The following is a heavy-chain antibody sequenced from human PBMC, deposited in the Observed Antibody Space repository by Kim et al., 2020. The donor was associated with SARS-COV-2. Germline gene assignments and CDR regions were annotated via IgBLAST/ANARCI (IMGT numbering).Heavy chain of an antibody. CDR3: ARDDSIAAPNHLSMYYYGMDV. V-gene: IGHV1-3*01. D-gene: IGHD6-13*01. J-gene: IGHJ6*02. CDR1: GYTFTSYA. Sequence: ASVKVSCKASGYTFTSYAMHWVRQAPGQRLEWMGWINAGNGNTKYSQKFQGRVTITRDTSASTAYMELSSLRSEDTAVYYCARDDSIAAPNHLSMYYYGMDVWGQGTTVTVSS. CDR2: INAGNGNT.